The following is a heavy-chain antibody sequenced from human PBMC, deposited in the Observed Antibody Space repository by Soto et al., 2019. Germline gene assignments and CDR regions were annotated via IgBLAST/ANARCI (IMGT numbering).Heavy chain of an antibody. J-gene: IGHJ4*02. D-gene: IGHD3-3*02. V-gene: IGHV3-30-3*01. CDR2: ISYDGSNK. CDR1: GFTFSSYA. Sequence: QVQLVESGGGVVQPGRSLRLSCAASGFTFSSYAMHWVRQAPGKGLEWVAVISYDGSNKYYADSVKGRFTISRDNSKNTLYLQMNSLRAEDTAVYYCARDVISGVATPDYYFDYWGQGTLVTVSS. CDR3: ARDVISGVATPDYYFDY.